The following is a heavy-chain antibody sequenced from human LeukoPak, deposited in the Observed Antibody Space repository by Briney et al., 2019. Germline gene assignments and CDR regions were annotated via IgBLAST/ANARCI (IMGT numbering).Heavy chain of an antibody. Sequence: SETLSLTCTVSGGSITWSSYYWGWIRQPPGKGLEWIGSIYYSGTSYYNPSLRSRVTISVDTSKNQFSLKLSSVTAADTAVYYCAREWFYYDSTGYRYSYYGMDVWGQGTTVTVSS. CDR1: GGSITWSSYY. J-gene: IGHJ6*02. CDR3: AREWFYYDSTGYRYSYYGMDV. CDR2: IYYSGTS. V-gene: IGHV4-39*02. D-gene: IGHD3-22*01.